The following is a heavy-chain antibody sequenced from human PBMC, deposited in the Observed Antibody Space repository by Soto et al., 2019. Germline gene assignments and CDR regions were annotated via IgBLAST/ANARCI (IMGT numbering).Heavy chain of an antibody. Sequence: PGESLKISCQTSGYSFINYWIGWVRQMPGKGLEWMGIIYPDDSHIRYSPSFQGQVTISADKSINTAYLQWSSLQASDTAMFYCARPGRRGLTKDATYFDPWGQGTLVTVSS. V-gene: IGHV5-51*01. J-gene: IGHJ5*02. CDR2: IYPDDSHI. D-gene: IGHD1-26*01. CDR3: ARPGRRGLTKDATYFDP. CDR1: GYSFINYW.